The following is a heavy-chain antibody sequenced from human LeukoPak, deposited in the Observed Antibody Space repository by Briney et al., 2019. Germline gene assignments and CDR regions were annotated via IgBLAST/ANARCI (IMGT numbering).Heavy chain of an antibody. J-gene: IGHJ4*02. Sequence: ASVKISCKVSGYTFTDYYMDWLQQAPGKGLEWMGLVAPEDGETIYAEKFQGRVTVTADTSTDTANMELSSLRSEDTAVYYCATSYTTGNDYWGQGTRVTVSS. CDR2: VAPEDGET. CDR1: GYTFTDYY. V-gene: IGHV1-69-2*01. CDR3: ATSYTTGNDY. D-gene: IGHD3-16*01.